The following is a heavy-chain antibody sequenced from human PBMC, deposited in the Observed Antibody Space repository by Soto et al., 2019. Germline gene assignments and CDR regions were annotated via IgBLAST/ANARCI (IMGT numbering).Heavy chain of an antibody. V-gene: IGHV3-74*01. J-gene: IGHJ6*02. Sequence: EVQLVESGGGLVQPGGSLRLSCAASGFTFSSYWMHWVRQAPGKGLVWVSRSNSDGSSTSYADSVKGRFTISRDNAKNTLYLQMNSLRAEDTDVYYCASVYHRNSYYGMDVWGQGTTVTVSS. CDR1: GFTFSSYW. CDR2: SNSDGSST. CDR3: ASVYHRNSYYGMDV.